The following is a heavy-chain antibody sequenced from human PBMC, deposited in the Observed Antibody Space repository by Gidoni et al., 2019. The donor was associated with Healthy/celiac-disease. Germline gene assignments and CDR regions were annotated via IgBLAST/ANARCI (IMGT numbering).Heavy chain of an antibody. CDR2: IKQDGSEK. Sequence: EVQLVESVGGLVQPGGSLRLSCAASGFTFSSYWMSWVRPAPGKGLEGVANIKQDGSEKYYVDSVKGRFTISRDNAKNSLYLQMNSLRAEDTAVYYCARELGITGTPWFDPWGQGTLVTVSS. V-gene: IGHV3-7*03. CDR3: ARELGITGTPWFDP. CDR1: GFTFSSYW. D-gene: IGHD1-20*01. J-gene: IGHJ5*02.